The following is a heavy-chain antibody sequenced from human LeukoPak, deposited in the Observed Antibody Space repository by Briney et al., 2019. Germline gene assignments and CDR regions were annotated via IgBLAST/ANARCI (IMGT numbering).Heavy chain of an antibody. CDR1: GFTCSSYW. D-gene: IGHD6-19*01. CDR3: ARNFPWLADY. J-gene: IGHJ4*02. CDR2: INGDGSDQ. V-gene: IGHV3-7*01. Sequence: GGSLRLSCAASGFTCSSYWMSCGRQAPGKGLEWAANINGDGSDQKYVESVKGRFTISRDNAKNSLYLQMDSLRPEDTAVYYCARNFPWLADYWGQGTLVSVSS.